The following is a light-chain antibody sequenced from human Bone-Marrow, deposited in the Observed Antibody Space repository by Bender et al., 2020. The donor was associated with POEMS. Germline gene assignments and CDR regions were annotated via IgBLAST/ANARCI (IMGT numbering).Light chain of an antibody. CDR3: QLWDSETDHYV. V-gene: IGLV3-21*03. Sequence: SYELTQPPSVSVAPGKTVRITCGGDNIGSESVHWYQQKPGQAPVLVVYDDSDRPSGIPERFSGSSSGNTATLTISRVEAGDEADYYCQLWDSETDHYVFGPGTDVTVL. J-gene: IGLJ1*01. CDR2: DDS. CDR1: NIGSES.